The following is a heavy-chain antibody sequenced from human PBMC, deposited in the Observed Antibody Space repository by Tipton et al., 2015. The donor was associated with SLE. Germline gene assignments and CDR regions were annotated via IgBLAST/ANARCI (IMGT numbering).Heavy chain of an antibody. CDR1: GGTFSSYA. J-gene: IGHJ4*02. CDR3: ARDVDFWSGYYYAGFGY. CDR2: IIPIFGTA. Sequence: QSGAEVKKPGSSVKVSCKASGGTFSSYAISWVRQAPGQGLEWMGRIIPIFGTANYAQKFQGRVTITADESTSTAYMELSSLRSEDTAVYYCARDVDFWSGYYYAGFGYWGQGTLVTVSS. D-gene: IGHD3-3*01. V-gene: IGHV1-69*15.